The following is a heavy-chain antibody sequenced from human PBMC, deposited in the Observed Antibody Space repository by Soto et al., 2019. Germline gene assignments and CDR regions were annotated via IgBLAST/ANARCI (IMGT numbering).Heavy chain of an antibody. V-gene: IGHV1-69*06. J-gene: IGHJ4*02. Sequence: QVQLVQSGAEVKKPGSSVKVSCKTSGDTFSNYAITWVRQAPGQGLEWMGGIIPLFGTRNYAQKFQGRVTITADKSTSTAYMELNSLRSEDTAVYYWATDRFVGSGSYVPYYFDYWGQGTLVTVSS. CDR1: GDTFSNYA. CDR3: ATDRFVGSGSYVPYYFDY. D-gene: IGHD3-10*01. CDR2: IIPLFGTR.